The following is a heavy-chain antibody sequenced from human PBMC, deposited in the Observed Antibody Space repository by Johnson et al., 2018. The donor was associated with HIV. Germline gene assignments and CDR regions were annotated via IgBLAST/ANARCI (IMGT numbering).Heavy chain of an antibody. CDR3: ARDRVWGGEWDNAFDI. Sequence: VQLVESGGGLVKPGGSLRLSCAASGFTFADYYMNWMRQAPGKGLEWVGRIKSKSDGETTDYAAPVKGRFAISRDDSKNTLYPQMNSLRAEDTAVYYCARDRVWGGEWDNAFDIWGQGTLVTVSS. CDR2: IKSKSDGETT. D-gene: IGHD1-26*01. V-gene: IGHV3-15*01. CDR1: GFTFADYY. J-gene: IGHJ3*02.